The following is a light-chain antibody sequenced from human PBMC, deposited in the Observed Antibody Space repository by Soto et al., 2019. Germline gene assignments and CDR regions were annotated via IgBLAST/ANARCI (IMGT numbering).Light chain of an antibody. J-gene: IGLJ1*01. CDR3: SSYAGSNNFV. CDR1: SSDVGGYNY. V-gene: IGLV2-8*01. Sequence: QSALTQPPSASGIPGQAVTISCTGTSSDVGGYNYVSWYQQHPGKAPKLMIYEVSKQPSGVPDRFSGSKSGNTASLTVSGLQAEDEADYYCSSYAGSNNFVFGAGTK. CDR2: EVS.